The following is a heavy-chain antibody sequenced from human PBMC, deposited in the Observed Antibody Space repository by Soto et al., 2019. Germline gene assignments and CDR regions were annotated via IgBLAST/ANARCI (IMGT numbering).Heavy chain of an antibody. D-gene: IGHD3-10*01. Sequence: SVKVSCKASGGTFSSYAISWVRQAPGQGLEWMGGIIPIFGTANYAQKFQGRVTITADESTSTAYMGLSSLRSEDTAVYYCARDVKMYVIQGPCSYYYGMDVWGQGTTVTLP. CDR1: GGTFSSYA. V-gene: IGHV1-69*13. J-gene: IGHJ6*02. CDR3: ARDVKMYVIQGPCSYYYGMDV. CDR2: IIPIFGTA.